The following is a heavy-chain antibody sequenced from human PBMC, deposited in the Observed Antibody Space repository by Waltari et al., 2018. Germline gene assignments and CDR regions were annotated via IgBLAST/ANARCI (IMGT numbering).Heavy chain of an antibody. V-gene: IGHV4-61*02. D-gene: IGHD3-16*01. CDR2: IYTSGST. Sequence: QVQLQESGPGLVKPSQTLSLTCTVSGGSISSGSYYWSWIRQPAGKGLEWIGRIYTSGSTNYNPSLKSRVTISVDTSKNQFSLKLSSVTAADTAVYYCAGEERGLPYYGMDVWGQGTTVTVSS. CDR3: AGEERGLPYYGMDV. CDR1: GGSISSGSYY. J-gene: IGHJ6*02.